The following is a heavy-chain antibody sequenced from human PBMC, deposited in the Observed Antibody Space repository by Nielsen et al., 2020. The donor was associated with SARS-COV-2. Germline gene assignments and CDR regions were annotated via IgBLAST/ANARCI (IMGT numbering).Heavy chain of an antibody. CDR1: GFTFSSYG. Sequence: GGSLRLSCAASGFTFSSYGMHWVRQAPGKGLEWVAVISYDGSNKYYADSVKGRFTISRDNSKNTLYLQMNSLRAEDTAVYYCAKDSDVRFDIWGQGTMVTVSS. D-gene: IGHD3-10*02. J-gene: IGHJ3*02. CDR3: AKDSDVRFDI. CDR2: ISYDGSNK. V-gene: IGHV3-30*18.